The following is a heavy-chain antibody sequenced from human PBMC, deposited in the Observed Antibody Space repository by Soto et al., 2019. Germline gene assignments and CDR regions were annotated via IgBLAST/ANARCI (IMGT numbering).Heavy chain of an antibody. D-gene: IGHD3-10*01. CDR1: GDSVSSNSAA. J-gene: IGHJ3*02. Sequence: QSQTLSLTCAISGDSVSSNSAAWNWIRQSPSRGLEWLGRTYYRSKWYNDYAVSVKSRITINPDTSKNQFSLQLNSVTPEDTAVYYCARDLTHYYGSGSYAFDIWGQGTMVTVSS. CDR2: TYYRSKWYN. CDR3: ARDLTHYYGSGSYAFDI. V-gene: IGHV6-1*01.